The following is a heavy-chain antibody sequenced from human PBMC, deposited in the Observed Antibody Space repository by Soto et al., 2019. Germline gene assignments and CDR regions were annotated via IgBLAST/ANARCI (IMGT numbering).Heavy chain of an antibody. Sequence: PSETLSLTCTVSGDSVTSGDYYWSWIRQPPGKGLEWIGYIYYSGNTNHSPSLKSRVAISLDTSNNQFSLKLSSVTAADTAVYFCARIPVDTYMGYWFDPWGQGTLVTVSS. V-gene: IGHV4-61*08. J-gene: IGHJ5*01. CDR1: GDSVTSGDYY. D-gene: IGHD5-18*01. CDR2: IYYSGNT. CDR3: ARIPVDTYMGYWFDP.